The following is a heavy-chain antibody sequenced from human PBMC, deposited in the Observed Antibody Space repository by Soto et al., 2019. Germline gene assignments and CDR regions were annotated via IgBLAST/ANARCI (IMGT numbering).Heavy chain of an antibody. CDR1: GFTFSSYA. Sequence: GGSLRLSCAASGFTFSSYAMSWVRQAPGKGLEWVSAISGSGGSTYYADSVKGRFTISRDNSKNTLYLQMNSLRAEATAVYYCAKAGDYGDYVGYYFDYWGQGTLVTVSS. D-gene: IGHD4-17*01. J-gene: IGHJ4*02. CDR2: ISGSGGST. CDR3: AKAGDYGDYVGYYFDY. V-gene: IGHV3-23*01.